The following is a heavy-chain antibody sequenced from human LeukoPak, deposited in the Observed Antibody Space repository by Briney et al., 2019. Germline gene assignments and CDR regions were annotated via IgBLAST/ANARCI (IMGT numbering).Heavy chain of an antibody. D-gene: IGHD4-17*01. CDR2: IKQDGSEK. V-gene: IGHV3-7*01. CDR3: ARDENYGDYGLIDY. CDR1: GFTFSSYW. J-gene: IGHJ4*02. Sequence: AGGSLRLSCAASGFTFSSYWMSWVRQAPGKGLEWVANIKQDGSEKYYVDSMKGRFTISRDNAKNSLYLQMNSLRAEDTAVYYCARDENYGDYGLIDYWGQGTLVTVSS.